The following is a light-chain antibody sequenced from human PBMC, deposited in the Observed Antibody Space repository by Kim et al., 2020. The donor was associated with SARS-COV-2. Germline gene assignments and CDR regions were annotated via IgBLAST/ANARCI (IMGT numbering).Light chain of an antibody. V-gene: IGKV3-11*01. Sequence: LSWSPGERATRSGRASQGVSSYLAWYQHKPGQAPRLLIYDASNRATGIPARFSGSGSGTDFTLTISSLEPEDFAVYYCQQRSNWYTFGQGTKLEI. CDR3: QQRSNWYT. J-gene: IGKJ2*01. CDR2: DAS. CDR1: QGVSSY.